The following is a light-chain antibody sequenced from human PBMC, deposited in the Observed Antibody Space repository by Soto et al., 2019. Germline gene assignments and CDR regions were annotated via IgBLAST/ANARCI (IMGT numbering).Light chain of an antibody. CDR3: QQYNSYPLT. CDR1: QSISNW. V-gene: IGKV1-5*01. J-gene: IGKJ3*01. Sequence: DIQMTQSPSTLSASVGDRVTITCRASQSISNWLAWYQQKPGKAPNLLIYAASSLDSGVPSRFSGSGSGTEFTLTISSLQPDDFATYYCQQYNSYPLTFGPGTKVDI. CDR2: AAS.